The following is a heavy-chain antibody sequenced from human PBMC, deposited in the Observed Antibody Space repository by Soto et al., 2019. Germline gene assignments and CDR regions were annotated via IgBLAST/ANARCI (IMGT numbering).Heavy chain of an antibody. CDR1: GFSLRKNGEG. CDR2: IYWNDDK. J-gene: IGHJ4*02. CDR3: AQCLGGGNSCYFDY. Sequence: SGPTLVNPTPTLTLTCTFSGFSLRKNGEGVGWIRQPPGKALEWVAPIYWNDDKRSRPSLSSRLTIAKDTSKSQVVLTMTNVDPVDTATYYCAQCLGGGNSCYFDYWGQGALVTVSS. V-gene: IGHV2-5*01. D-gene: IGHD2-21*02.